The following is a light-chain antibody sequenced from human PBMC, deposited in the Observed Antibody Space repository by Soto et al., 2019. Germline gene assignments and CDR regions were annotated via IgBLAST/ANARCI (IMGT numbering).Light chain of an antibody. J-gene: IGKJ1*01. CDR1: QSVSSSY. CDR2: GAS. V-gene: IGKV3-20*01. Sequence: DIVSTQSPGTVSVSPGERATLSCRASQSVSSSYLAWYQQKPGQAPRLLIYGASSRSTGIPDRFSGSGSGTDFTLTISSLEPEDFAVYYCQQYGSSPWTFGQGTKVDIK. CDR3: QQYGSSPWT.